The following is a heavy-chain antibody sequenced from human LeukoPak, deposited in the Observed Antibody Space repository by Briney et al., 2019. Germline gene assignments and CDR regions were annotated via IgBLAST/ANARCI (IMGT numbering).Heavy chain of an antibody. CDR2: ISWNSGSI. V-gene: IGHV3-9*01. Sequence: GRSLRLSCAASGFTFDDYAMHWVRQAPGKGLEWVSGISWNSGSIGYADSVKGRFTISRDNSKNTLYLQMNSLRAEDTAVYYCASSSTGTLYYYYGMDVWGQGTTVTVSS. CDR3: ASSSTGTLYYYYGMDV. D-gene: IGHD1-1*01. CDR1: GFTFDDYA. J-gene: IGHJ6*02.